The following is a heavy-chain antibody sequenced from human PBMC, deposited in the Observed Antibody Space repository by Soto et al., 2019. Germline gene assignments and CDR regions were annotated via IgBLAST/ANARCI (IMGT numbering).Heavy chain of an antibody. Sequence: PGGSLRLSCAASGFTFSSYGMHWVRQAPGKGLEWVAVISYDGSNKYYADSVKGRFTISRDNSKNTLYLQMNSLRAEDTAVYYCAKDHSGSYYRLSNYYGMDVWGQGTTVTVSS. CDR1: GFTFSSYG. CDR3: AKDHSGSYYRLSNYYGMDV. D-gene: IGHD1-26*01. J-gene: IGHJ6*02. CDR2: ISYDGSNK. V-gene: IGHV3-30*18.